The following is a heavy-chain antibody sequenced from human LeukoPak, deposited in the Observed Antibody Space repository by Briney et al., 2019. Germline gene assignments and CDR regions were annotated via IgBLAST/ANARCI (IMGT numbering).Heavy chain of an antibody. D-gene: IGHD1-26*01. V-gene: IGHV3-33*01. CDR1: GFTFSSYG. Sequence: PGGSLRLSCAASGFTFSSYGMHWVRQAPGKGLEWVAVIWYDGSNKYYADSVKGRFTISRDNSKNTLYLQMNSLRAEDTAVYYCARDPKLERLPGTYFDYWGQGTLVTVSS. J-gene: IGHJ4*02. CDR2: IWYDGSNK. CDR3: ARDPKLERLPGTYFDY.